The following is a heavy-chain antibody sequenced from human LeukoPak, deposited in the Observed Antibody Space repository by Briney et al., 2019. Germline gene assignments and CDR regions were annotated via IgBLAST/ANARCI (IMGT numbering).Heavy chain of an antibody. D-gene: IGHD1-26*01. V-gene: IGHV4-34*01. CDR1: GGSFSGYY. Sequence: SETLSLTCAVYGGSFSGYYWTWIRQPPGKGLEWIGEINYSGSTNYNPSLKSRVTISVDTSKNQFSLKLSSVTAADTAVYYCARRGTRYYYYYMDVWGKGTTITISS. CDR3: ARRGTRYYYYYMDV. J-gene: IGHJ6*03. CDR2: INYSGST.